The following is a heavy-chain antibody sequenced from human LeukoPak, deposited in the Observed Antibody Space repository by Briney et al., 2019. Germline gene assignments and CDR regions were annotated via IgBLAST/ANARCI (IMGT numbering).Heavy chain of an antibody. J-gene: IGHJ5*02. CDR1: GGSISSGGYY. D-gene: IGHD6-13*01. CDR2: IYYSGST. Sequence: KTSETLSLTCTVSGGSISSGGYYWSWIRQHPGKGLEWIGYIYYSGSTYYNPSLKSRVTISVDTSKNQFSLKLSSVTAADTAVYYCARTSRIAAAGIEGTQNWFDPWGQGTLVTVSS. V-gene: IGHV4-31*03. CDR3: ARTSRIAAAGIEGTQNWFDP.